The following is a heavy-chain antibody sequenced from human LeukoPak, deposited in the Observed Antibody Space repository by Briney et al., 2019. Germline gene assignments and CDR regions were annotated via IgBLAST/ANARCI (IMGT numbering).Heavy chain of an antibody. V-gene: IGHV4-4*07. J-gene: IGHJ6*02. CDR2: IYTSGST. CDR3: ARGRDSYGYYYYYGMDV. CDR1: GGPISSYY. Sequence: SETLSLTCTVSGGPISSYYWSWIRQPAGKGLEWIGRIYTSGSTNYNPSLKSRVTMSVDTSKNQFSLKLSSVTAADTAVYYCARGRDSYGYYYYYGMDVWGQGTTVTVSS. D-gene: IGHD5-18*01.